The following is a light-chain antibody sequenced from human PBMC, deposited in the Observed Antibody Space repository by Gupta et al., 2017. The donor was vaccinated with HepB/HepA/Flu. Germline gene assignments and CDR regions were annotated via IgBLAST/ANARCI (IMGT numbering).Light chain of an antibody. Sequence: QSALIRPPSASGPPGQSVSTSCTGTTSDIGTYHYVSWYQQHPGRAPKLIINEVTKRPSGVPDRFSGSRSGNTASLTVSGLQAEDEADYYCGAYGGANNFVFGSGTTVAV. J-gene: IGLJ1*01. CDR3: GAYGGANNFV. V-gene: IGLV2-8*01. CDR1: TSDIGTYHY. CDR2: EVT.